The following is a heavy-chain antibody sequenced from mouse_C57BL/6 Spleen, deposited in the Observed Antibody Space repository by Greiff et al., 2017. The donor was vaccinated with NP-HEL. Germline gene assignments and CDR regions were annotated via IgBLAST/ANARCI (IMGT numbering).Heavy chain of an antibody. CDR2: ISYDGSN. CDR3: THYYGNPWYFDV. CDR1: GYSIPSGYY. J-gene: IGHJ1*03. V-gene: IGHV3-6*01. D-gene: IGHD1-1*01. Sequence: QLQESGPGLVKPSQSLSLTCSVTGYSIPSGYYWNWIRQFPGNKLEWMGYISYDGSNNYNPSLKNRISITRDTSKNQFFLKLNSVTTEDTATYYCTHYYGNPWYFDVWGTGTTVTVSS.